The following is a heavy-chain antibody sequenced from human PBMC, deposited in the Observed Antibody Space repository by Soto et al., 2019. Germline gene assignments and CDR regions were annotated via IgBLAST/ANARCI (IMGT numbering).Heavy chain of an antibody. CDR1: GFTFSSDS. D-gene: IGHD6-19*01. J-gene: IGHJ4*02. Sequence: GGSLRLSCAASGFTFSSDSMNWVRQAPGKGLEWVSSISSSSSYIYYADSAKGRFTISRDNAKNSLYLQMNSLRAEDKAVYYWAGGRGAVVGGGSSYWGQGTLVTVSS. CDR2: ISSSSSYI. CDR3: AGGRGAVVGGGSSY. V-gene: IGHV3-21*01.